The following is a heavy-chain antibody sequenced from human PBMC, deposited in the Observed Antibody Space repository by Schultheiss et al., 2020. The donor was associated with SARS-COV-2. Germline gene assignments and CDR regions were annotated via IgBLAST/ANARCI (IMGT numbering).Heavy chain of an antibody. J-gene: IGHJ5*02. D-gene: IGHD4-17*01. CDR3: ARDGDYVNWFDP. V-gene: IGHV3-30*04. CDR2: ISYDGSNK. Sequence: GGSLRLSCAASGFTFSSYAMHWVRQAPGKGLEWVAVISYDGSNKYYADSVKGRFTISRDNSKNTLYLQMNSLRAEDTAVYYCARDGDYVNWFDPWGQGTLVTVSS. CDR1: GFTFSSYA.